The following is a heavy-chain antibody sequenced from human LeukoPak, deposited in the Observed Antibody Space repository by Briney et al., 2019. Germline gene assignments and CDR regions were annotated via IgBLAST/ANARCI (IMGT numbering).Heavy chain of an antibody. CDR1: GYSISSGYY. J-gene: IGHJ5*02. CDR3: ARGSDYGDYESNWFDP. D-gene: IGHD4-17*01. Sequence: SDTLSLTCAVSGYSISSGYYRGWIRQPPGKGLEWIGSIYHSGSTYYNQSLKSRVTISVDTSKNQFSLKLSSVTAADTAVYYCARGSDYGDYESNWFDPWGQGTLVTVSS. CDR2: IYHSGST. V-gene: IGHV4-38-2*01.